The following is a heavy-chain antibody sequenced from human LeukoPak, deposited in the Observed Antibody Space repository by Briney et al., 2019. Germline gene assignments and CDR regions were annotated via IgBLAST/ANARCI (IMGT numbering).Heavy chain of an antibody. Sequence: SETLSLTCAVYGGSFSGYYWSWIRQPPGKGLEWIGEINHSGSTNYNPPLKSRVSISVDTSKNQFSLKLSSVTAADTAVYYCARDYYDSRGDAFDIWGQGTMVTVSS. J-gene: IGHJ3*02. CDR2: INHSGST. CDR3: ARDYYDSRGDAFDI. CDR1: GGSFSGYY. V-gene: IGHV4-34*01. D-gene: IGHD3-22*01.